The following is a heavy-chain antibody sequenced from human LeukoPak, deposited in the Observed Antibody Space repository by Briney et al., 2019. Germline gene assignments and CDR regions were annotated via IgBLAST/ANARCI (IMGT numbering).Heavy chain of an antibody. J-gene: IGHJ1*01. D-gene: IGHD6-13*01. CDR3: AKMMEAAGTFHP. Sequence: PSETLSLTCTVSGGSIGTDYWSWIRQPPGKGLEWIGYIHYTGSHNYNPSLKSRVVMSVDTSKNQLSLKLNSLTAADTAVYYCAKMMEAAGTFHPWGQGTLVTVSS. V-gene: IGHV4-59*08. CDR2: IHYTGSH. CDR1: GGSIGTDY.